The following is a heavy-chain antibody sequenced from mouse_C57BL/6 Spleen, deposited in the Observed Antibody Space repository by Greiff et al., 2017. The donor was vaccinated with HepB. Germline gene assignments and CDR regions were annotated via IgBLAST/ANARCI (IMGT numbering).Heavy chain of an antibody. CDR3: ARRADDYDVGFAY. V-gene: IGHV1-47*01. CDR1: GYTFTTYP. D-gene: IGHD2-4*01. J-gene: IGHJ3*01. CDR2: FHPYNDDT. Sequence: VQLQQSGAELVKPGASVKMSCKASGYTFTTYPIEWMKQNHGKSLEWIGNFHPYNDDTKYNEKFKGKATLTVEKSSNSVYLELSRLTSDDSAVYYGARRADDYDVGFAYWGQGTLVTVSA.